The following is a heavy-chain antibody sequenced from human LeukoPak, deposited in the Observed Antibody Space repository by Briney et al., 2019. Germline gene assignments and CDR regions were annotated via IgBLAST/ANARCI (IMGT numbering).Heavy chain of an antibody. Sequence: GRSLRLSCAASGFTFSSYAMSWVRQAPGKGLEWVSAISGSGGSTYYADSVKGRFTISRDNSKNTLYLQMNSLRAEDTAVYYCAKVSGGVVAPAEIDYWGQGTLVTVSS. J-gene: IGHJ4*02. V-gene: IGHV3-23*01. CDR3: AKVSGGVVAPAEIDY. D-gene: IGHD2-2*01. CDR2: ISGSGGST. CDR1: GFTFSSYA.